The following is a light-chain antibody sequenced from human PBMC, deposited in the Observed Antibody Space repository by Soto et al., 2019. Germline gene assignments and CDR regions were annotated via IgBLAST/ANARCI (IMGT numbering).Light chain of an antibody. CDR1: QSVSSSY. J-gene: IGKJ3*01. CDR2: GAS. V-gene: IGKV3-20*01. CDR3: QQYGSSPFT. Sequence: EIVLTQSPGTLSLSPGERATVSCRATQSVSSSYLAWYQQKPGQAPRLLIYGASRRATGIPDRFSGSGSGTDFTLTISRLEPEDFAVYYCQQYGSSPFTFGPGTKVDIK.